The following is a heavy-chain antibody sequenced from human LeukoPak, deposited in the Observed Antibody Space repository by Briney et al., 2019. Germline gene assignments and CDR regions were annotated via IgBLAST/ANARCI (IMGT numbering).Heavy chain of an antibody. CDR1: GGSFSGYY. V-gene: IGHV4-34*01. CDR3: ARDGRGGYVDY. Sequence: SETLSLTCAVYGGSFSGYYWSWIRQPPGKGLEWIGEINHSGSTNYNPSLKSRVTISVDTPKNQLSLKLSSVTAADTAVYYCARDGRGGYVDYWGQGILVTVSS. CDR2: INHSGST. J-gene: IGHJ4*02. D-gene: IGHD1-26*01.